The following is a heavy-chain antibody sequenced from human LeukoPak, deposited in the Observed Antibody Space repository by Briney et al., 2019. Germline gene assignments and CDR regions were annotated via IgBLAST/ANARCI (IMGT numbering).Heavy chain of an antibody. CDR2: MNPNSGNT. CDR1: GYTFTSYD. CDR3: ARAVELISSSEWPDYYYYYMDV. D-gene: IGHD6-6*01. J-gene: IGHJ6*03. V-gene: IGHV1-8*01. Sequence: ASVKVSCKASGYTFTSYDINWVRQATGQGLEWMGWMNPNSGNTGYAQKFQGRVTMTRNTSISTAYMELSSLRSEDTAVYYCARAVELISSSEWPDYYYYYMDVWGKGTTVTVSS.